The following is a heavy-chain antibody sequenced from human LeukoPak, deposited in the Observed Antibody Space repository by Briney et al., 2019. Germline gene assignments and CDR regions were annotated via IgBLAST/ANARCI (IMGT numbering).Heavy chain of an antibody. CDR3: ARGYTCTSCYAPYYFDY. Sequence: SETLSLTCTVSGGSISSSSYYWGWIRQPPGKGLEWIGSIYYSGSTYYNPSLKSRVTISVDTSKNQFSLKLSSVTAADTAVYYCARGYTCTSCYAPYYFDYWGQGTLVTVSS. V-gene: IGHV4-39*07. D-gene: IGHD2-2*01. J-gene: IGHJ4*02. CDR2: IYYSGST. CDR1: GGSISSSSYY.